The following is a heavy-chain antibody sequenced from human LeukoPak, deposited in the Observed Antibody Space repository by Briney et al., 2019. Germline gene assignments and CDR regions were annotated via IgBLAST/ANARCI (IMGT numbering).Heavy chain of an antibody. J-gene: IGHJ2*01. CDR1: GGSISSGSYY. Sequence: SETLSLTCTVSGGSISSGSYYWSWIRQPAGKGLEWIGRIYTSGSTNYNPSLKSRVTISVDTSKNQFSLKLSSVTAADTAVYYCARAPPKLWFGEYQSGYFDLWGRGTLVTVSS. CDR3: ARAPPKLWFGEYQSGYFDL. V-gene: IGHV4-61*02. CDR2: IYTSGST. D-gene: IGHD3-10*01.